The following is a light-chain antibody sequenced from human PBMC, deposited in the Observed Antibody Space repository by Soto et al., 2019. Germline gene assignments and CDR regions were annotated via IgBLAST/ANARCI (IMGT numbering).Light chain of an antibody. Sequence: QSLLTQPPSVSAAPGRRVSISCSGGSSNIGKTSVSWYQQLPATAPKLLIYDDHQRPSGIPDRFSASKSSTSATLVITGLQPADEADYYCATWHLTLGAGVLFGGGTKLTVL. J-gene: IGLJ2*01. CDR1: SSNIGKTS. V-gene: IGLV1-51*01. CDR3: ATWHLTLGAGVL. CDR2: DDH.